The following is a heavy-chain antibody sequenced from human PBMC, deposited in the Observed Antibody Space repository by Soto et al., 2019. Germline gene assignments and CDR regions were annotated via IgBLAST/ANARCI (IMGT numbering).Heavy chain of an antibody. CDR3: AFSWYESFDI. V-gene: IGHV4-39*01. CDR1: SGSISRSSYY. Sequence: SETLSLTCTVSSGSISRSSYYWGWIRQPPGKGLDWIGSTYYSGNTYYNPSLKSRVTISLDISNSLFSLKLCSVTAAYPAVYYCAFSWYESFDICGPRTIVPFSS. CDR2: TYYSGNT. J-gene: IGHJ3*02. D-gene: IGHD6-13*01.